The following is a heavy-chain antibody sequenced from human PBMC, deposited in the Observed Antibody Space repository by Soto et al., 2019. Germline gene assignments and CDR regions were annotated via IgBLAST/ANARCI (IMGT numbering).Heavy chain of an antibody. J-gene: IGHJ3*02. CDR2: IYYSGST. Sequence: PSETLSHTCTVPGGSRSRGDYYWSWIRQPPGKGLEWIGYIYYSGSTYYNPSLKSRVTISVDTSKNQFSLKLSSVTAADTAVYYCVSSRGDAFDIWGQGTMVT. CDR3: VSSRGDAFDI. CDR1: GGSRSRGDYY. V-gene: IGHV4-30-4*01. D-gene: IGHD2-2*01.